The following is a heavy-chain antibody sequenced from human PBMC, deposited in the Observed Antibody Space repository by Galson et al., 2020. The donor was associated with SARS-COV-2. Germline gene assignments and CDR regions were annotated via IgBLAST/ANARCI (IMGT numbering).Heavy chain of an antibody. J-gene: IGHJ4*02. CDR2: IYYCGST. Sequence: SQTLSLTCTVSGGSISSGGYYWSWIRQHPGKGLEWIGYIYYCGSTYYNPSLKSRVTISVDTSKNQFSLKLSSVTAADTAVYYCARTSAYCSSTSCYSYFDYWGQGTLVTVSS. V-gene: IGHV4-31*03. CDR3: ARTSAYCSSTSCYSYFDY. D-gene: IGHD2-2*01. CDR1: GGSISSGGYY.